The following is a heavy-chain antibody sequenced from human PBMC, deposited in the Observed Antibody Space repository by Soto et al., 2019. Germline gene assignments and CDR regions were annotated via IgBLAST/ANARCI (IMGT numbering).Heavy chain of an antibody. J-gene: IGHJ4*02. V-gene: IGHV1-2*04. D-gene: IGHD3-10*01. CDR1: GYTFTGYY. CDR3: ARMRSLYYYGSGSYYNFDY. CDR2: INPNSGGT. Sequence: GASVKVSCKASGYTFTGYYMHWVRQAPGQGLEWMGWINPNSGGTNYAQKFQGWVTMTRDTSISTAYMELSRLRSDDTAVYYCARMRSLYYYGSGSYYNFDYWGQGTLVTVSS.